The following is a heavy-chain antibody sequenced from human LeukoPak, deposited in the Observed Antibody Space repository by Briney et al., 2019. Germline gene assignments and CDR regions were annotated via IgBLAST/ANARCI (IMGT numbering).Heavy chain of an antibody. J-gene: IGHJ6*03. CDR1: GFTCGDNA. D-gene: IGHD6-13*01. CDR3: TREPYSRKPDDYYYYMDV. V-gene: IGHV3-49*03. CDR2: LRSNASGGTT. Sequence: SLRLSGTASGFTCGDNAMSWFGQGPGKGREWVGFLRSNASGGTTEYAASVKGIFTISRDDSKSIAYLQMNSLKTEDTAVYYCTREPYSRKPDDYYYYMDVWGKGTTVTDSS.